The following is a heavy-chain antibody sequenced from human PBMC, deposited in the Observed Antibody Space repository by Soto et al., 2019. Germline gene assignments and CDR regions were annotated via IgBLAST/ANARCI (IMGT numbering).Heavy chain of an antibody. Sequence: EVQLVESGGGVVQPGGSLRLSCAASGFTFSTYDMHWVRQRPGIGLEWVSLIGTAGDTYFPDSVKGRFTVSRENAKNSFYLQMNNLKAGDTAVYYCARDAGYDGLDVWGRGTTVIVSS. CDR2: IGTAGDT. CDR3: ARDAGYDGLDV. V-gene: IGHV3-13*01. J-gene: IGHJ6*02. CDR1: GFTFSTYD.